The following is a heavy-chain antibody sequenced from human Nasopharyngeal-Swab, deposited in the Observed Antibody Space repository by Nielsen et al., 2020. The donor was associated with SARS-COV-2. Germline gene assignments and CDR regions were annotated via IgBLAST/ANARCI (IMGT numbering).Heavy chain of an antibody. Sequence: SGTLSLTCTVSGGSISSGGYYWSWIRQHPGKGLEWIGYIYYSGSTYYNPSLKSRVTISVDTSKNQFSLKLSSVTAADTAVYYCARARVVRGVLPDYWGQGTLVTVSS. V-gene: IGHV4-31*03. J-gene: IGHJ4*02. CDR1: GGSISSGGYY. D-gene: IGHD3-10*01. CDR2: IYYSGST. CDR3: ARARVVRGVLPDY.